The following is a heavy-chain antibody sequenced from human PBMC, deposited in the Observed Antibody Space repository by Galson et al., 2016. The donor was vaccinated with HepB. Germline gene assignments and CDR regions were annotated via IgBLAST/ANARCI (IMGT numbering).Heavy chain of an antibody. V-gene: IGHV4-4*02. CDR1: GGSISNTNW. CDR2: VYHTGST. J-gene: IGHJ4*02. CDR3: ARNFQGRHYFDY. Sequence: SETLSLTCAISGGSISNTNWWTWVRQTPGKGLEWIGEVYHTGSTNYNPSLKTRVTISADNSKTQFALKLTSVTAADTAVYYCARNFQGRHYFDYWGQGTLVTVSS.